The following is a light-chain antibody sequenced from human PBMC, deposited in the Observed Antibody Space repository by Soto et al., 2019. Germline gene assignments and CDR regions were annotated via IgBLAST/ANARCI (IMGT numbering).Light chain of an antibody. Sequence: DIQLTQSPSFLSASVGARVTITCRASQGISSYLAWYQQKPGKAPKLLIYAASTLQSGVPSRFSGSGSGTEFTLTISCLQPEDFATYYCQQLNSYPRTFGQGTKVEIK. J-gene: IGKJ1*01. CDR1: QGISSY. V-gene: IGKV1-9*01. CDR2: AAS. CDR3: QQLNSYPRT.